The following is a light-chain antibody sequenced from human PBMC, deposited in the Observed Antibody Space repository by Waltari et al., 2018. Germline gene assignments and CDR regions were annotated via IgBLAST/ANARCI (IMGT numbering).Light chain of an antibody. Sequence: QSVLTQPPSASGTPGQRVSMSCSGSSSNIGSNTVNWYQQLPGTAPKLPIYSNNQRPSGVPDRFSGSKSGTSASLAISGLLSEDEADYYCAAWDDSLNGVIFGGGTKLTVL. V-gene: IGLV1-44*01. J-gene: IGLJ2*01. CDR1: SSNIGSNT. CDR3: AAWDDSLNGVI. CDR2: SNN.